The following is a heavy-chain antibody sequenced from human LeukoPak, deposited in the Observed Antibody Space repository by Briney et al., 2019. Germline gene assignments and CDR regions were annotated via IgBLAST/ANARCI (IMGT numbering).Heavy chain of an antibody. D-gene: IGHD3-16*01. CDR3: ARVRGDFETD. V-gene: IGHV4-59*01. CDR1: GGSISSYY. J-gene: IGHJ1*01. CDR2: RYYSGST. Sequence: SETLSLTCSVPGGSISSYYWTWIRQPLGKGLEWIGYRYYSGSTTYNPSLKSRVTISVDTSKSQFSLKLISVTAADTAIYYCARVRGDFETDWGQGTLVTVSS.